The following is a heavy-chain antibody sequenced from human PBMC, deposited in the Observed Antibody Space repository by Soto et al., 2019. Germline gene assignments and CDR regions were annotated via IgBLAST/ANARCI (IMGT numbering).Heavy chain of an antibody. CDR2: INPIGWST. CDR3: ARSSAVVFGIVIVGTNWLAP. V-gene: IGHV1-46*01. D-gene: IGHD1-26*01. J-gene: IGHJ5*02. Sequence: GASVQVSCKAPADSFTSYYIHWVRQAPGHGLAWMGIINPIGWSTRFGQTFQGRITMTRDTSTSTVYMKLRSLRSEDTAVYYCARSSAVVFGIVIVGTNWLAPWGQGSLVTVSS. CDR1: ADSFTSYY.